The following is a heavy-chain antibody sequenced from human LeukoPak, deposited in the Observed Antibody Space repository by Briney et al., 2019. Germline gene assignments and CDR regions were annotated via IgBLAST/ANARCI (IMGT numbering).Heavy chain of an antibody. D-gene: IGHD4-17*01. V-gene: IGHV3-7*01. CDR2: IKQDGSEK. CDR3: ARDGNYGDYHAEYFQH. Sequence: EGSLRLSCAASGFTFSSYWMSWVRQAPGKGLEWVANIKQDGSEKYYVDSVKGRFTISRDNAKNSLYLQMNSLRAEDTAVYYCARDGNYGDYHAEYFQHWGQGTLVTVSS. CDR1: GFTFSSYW. J-gene: IGHJ1*01.